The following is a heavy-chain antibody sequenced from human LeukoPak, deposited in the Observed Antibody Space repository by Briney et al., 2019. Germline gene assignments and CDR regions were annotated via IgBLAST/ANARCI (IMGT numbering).Heavy chain of an antibody. CDR3: ARPLAMVRGVTRWFDP. CDR2: IYPGDSDT. D-gene: IGHD3-10*01. Sequence: GESRKISCKGSGYSFTSYWIGWVRQMPGKGLEWMGIIYPGDSDTRYSPSFQGQVTISADKSISTAYLQWSSLKASDTAMYYCARPLAMVRGVTRWFDPWGQGTLVTVSS. J-gene: IGHJ5*02. V-gene: IGHV5-51*01. CDR1: GYSFTSYW.